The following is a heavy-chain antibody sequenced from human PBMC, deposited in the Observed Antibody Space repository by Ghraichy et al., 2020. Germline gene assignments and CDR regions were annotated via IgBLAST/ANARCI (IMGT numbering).Heavy chain of an antibody. J-gene: IGHJ6*02. CDR3: ARGSKVVRFYYYDGMDV. D-gene: IGHD4-23*01. CDR2: ISASSIST. CDR1: GFTFSGYS. V-gene: IGHV3-48*02. Sequence: GESLNISCAASGFTFSGYSMNWVRQAPGKGLEWLSYISASSISTFYADSVKGRFTISRDNAKNSLYLQVKSLRDEDTAVYYCARGSKVVRFYYYDGMDVWGQGTTVTVSS.